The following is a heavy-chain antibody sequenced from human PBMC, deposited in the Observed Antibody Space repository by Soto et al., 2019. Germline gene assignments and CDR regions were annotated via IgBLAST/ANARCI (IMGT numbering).Heavy chain of an antibody. CDR3: ARSPNYYYYGFDV. V-gene: IGHV4-61*08. D-gene: IGHD3-22*01. CDR2: IYYSGST. J-gene: IGHJ5*02. Sequence: SETLSLTCTVSGGSVSSGDYFWSWLRQSPGKRLEWIAYIYYSGSTNYNPSLKSRATISVDTSKSQVSLTLTSMTATDAALYYCARSPNYYYYGFDVWGQGILVTVSS. CDR1: GGSVSSGDYF.